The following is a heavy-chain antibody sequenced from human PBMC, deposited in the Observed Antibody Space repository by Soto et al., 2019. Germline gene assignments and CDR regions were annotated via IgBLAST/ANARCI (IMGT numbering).Heavy chain of an antibody. D-gene: IGHD3-22*01. CDR1: GFTFSNAW. Sequence: GSLRLSCTASGFTFSNAWMSWVRQAPGKGLEWVGRIKGEADGGTTDYAAPVKGRITISRDHSKDTLYLQMNSLKTEDTAVYYCTTGLSNGYYNFDYWGQGTPVTVSS. CDR2: IKGEADGGTT. V-gene: IGHV3-15*01. CDR3: TTGLSNGYYNFDY. J-gene: IGHJ4*02.